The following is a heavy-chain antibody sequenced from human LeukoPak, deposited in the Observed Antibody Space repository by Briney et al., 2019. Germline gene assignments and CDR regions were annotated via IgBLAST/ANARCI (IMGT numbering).Heavy chain of an antibody. CDR2: ISAYNGNT. D-gene: IGHD5-18*01. J-gene: IGHJ4*02. CDR3: AREIGPRQLHLWGSAFDY. V-gene: IGHV1-18*01. CDR1: GYTFTSYG. Sequence: ASVKVSCKASGYTFTSYGISWVRQAPGQGLEWMGWISAYNGNTNYAQKLQGRVTMTRDTSTSTVYMELSSLRSEDTAVYYCAREIGPRQLHLWGSAFDYWGQGTLVTVSS.